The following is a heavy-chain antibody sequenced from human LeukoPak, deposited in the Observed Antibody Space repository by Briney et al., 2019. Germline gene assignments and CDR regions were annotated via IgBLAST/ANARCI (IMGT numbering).Heavy chain of an antibody. Sequence: SETLSLTCTVSGGSISSYYWSWIRQPPGKGLEWIGDIYYSGSTNYNPSLKSRVTISVDTSKNQFSLKLSSVTAADTAVYYCARGGRELEFKIDYWGQGTLVTVSS. CDR2: IYYSGST. D-gene: IGHD1-1*01. CDR1: GGSISSYY. CDR3: ARGGRELEFKIDY. V-gene: IGHV4-59*08. J-gene: IGHJ4*02.